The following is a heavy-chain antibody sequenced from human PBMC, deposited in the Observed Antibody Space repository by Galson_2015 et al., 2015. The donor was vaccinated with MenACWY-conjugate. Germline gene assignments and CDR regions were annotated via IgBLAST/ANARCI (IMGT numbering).Heavy chain of an antibody. CDR1: GYTFPSYD. D-gene: IGHD4/OR15-4a*01. V-gene: IGHV7-4-1*02. CDR2: INTNTGNP. CDR3: ATHRRTNYDDTGNY. Sequence: SVKVSCKAPGYTFPSYDMNWVRQAPGQGLEWMGWINTNTGNPTYAQAFTGRFVFSLDTSVSTAYLQISSLKAEDTAVYYCATHRRTNYDDTGNYWGQGTLVTVSS. J-gene: IGHJ4*02.